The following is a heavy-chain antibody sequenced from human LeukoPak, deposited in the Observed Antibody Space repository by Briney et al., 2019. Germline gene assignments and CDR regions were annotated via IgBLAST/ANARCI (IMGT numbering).Heavy chain of an antibody. D-gene: IGHD2/OR15-2a*01. CDR1: GYTFASYY. Sequence: ASVKVSCKASGYTFASYYMHWVRQAPGQGLEWMGWMNPNSGNTGYAQKFQGRVTITRNTSISTAYMELSSLRSEDTAVYYCARGIEDSPDAFDIWGQGTMVTVSS. J-gene: IGHJ3*02. CDR3: ARGIEDSPDAFDI. CDR2: MNPNSGNT. V-gene: IGHV1-8*03.